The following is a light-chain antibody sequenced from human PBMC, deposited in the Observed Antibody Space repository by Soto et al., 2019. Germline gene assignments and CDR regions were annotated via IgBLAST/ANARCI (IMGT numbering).Light chain of an antibody. Sequence: QSVLTQPPSVSGAPGQRVTISCTGSSSNVGAGFDVHWYQQLPGAAPKLLIYGNDNRPSGVPDRFSGSTSGTSASLAITGLQADDEAEYFCQSYDRSLSGRVFGTGTKLTVL. CDR2: GND. CDR1: SSNVGAGFD. CDR3: QSYDRSLSGRV. J-gene: IGLJ1*01. V-gene: IGLV1-40*01.